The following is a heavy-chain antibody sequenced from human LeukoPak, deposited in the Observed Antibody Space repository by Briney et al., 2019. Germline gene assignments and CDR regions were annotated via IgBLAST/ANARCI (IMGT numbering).Heavy chain of an antibody. CDR3: ARVAPLRVGELSFLRFWYY. J-gene: IGHJ4*02. V-gene: IGHV1-2*02. D-gene: IGHD3-16*02. Sequence: ASVKVSCKASVYTFTVYYMHWVRQAPGQGLEWMGWINPNRGGTNYAQKFQGRVTMTRDTSISTAYMEPSRLRSDDTAVYYSARVAPLRVGELSFLRFWYYCGQRTLVTVSS. CDR1: VYTFTVYY. CDR2: INPNRGGT.